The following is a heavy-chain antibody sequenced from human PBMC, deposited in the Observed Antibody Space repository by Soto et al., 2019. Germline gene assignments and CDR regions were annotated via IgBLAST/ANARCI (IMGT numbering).Heavy chain of an antibody. V-gene: IGHV4-39*01. D-gene: IGHD3-3*01. Sequence: PSETLSLTCTVSGGSISSSSYYWGWIRQPPGKGLEWIGIIYYSGSTYYNPSLKSRVTISVDTSKNQFSLKLSSVTAADTAVYYCARRWSGYGYNNWGQGTLVTVSS. CDR3: ARRWSGYGYNN. CDR1: GGSISSSSYY. J-gene: IGHJ4*02. CDR2: IYYSGST.